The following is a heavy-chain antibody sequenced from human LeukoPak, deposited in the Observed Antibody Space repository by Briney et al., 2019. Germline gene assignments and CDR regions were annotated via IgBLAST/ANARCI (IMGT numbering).Heavy chain of an antibody. CDR3: AKDHYCTNGVCYALYYYYYGMDV. D-gene: IGHD2-8*01. Sequence: PGGSLRLSCAASGFTFSDYWIHWVRQAPGKGLEWVAVISYDGSNKYYADSVKGRFTISRDNSKNTLYLQMNSLRAEDTAVYYCAKDHYCTNGVCYALYYYYYGMDVWGQGTTVTVSS. J-gene: IGHJ6*02. V-gene: IGHV3-30*18. CDR2: ISYDGSNK. CDR1: GFTFSDYW.